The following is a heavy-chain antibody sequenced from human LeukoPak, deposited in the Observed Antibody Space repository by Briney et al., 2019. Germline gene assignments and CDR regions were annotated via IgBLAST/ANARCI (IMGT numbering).Heavy chain of an antibody. CDR2: ISVIGGST. CDR1: GFTFSTIA. CDR3: ARENLGSSKSYYGIDV. D-gene: IGHD2-2*01. V-gene: IGHV3-23*01. J-gene: IGHJ6*02. Sequence: GGSPRLSCAASGFTFSTIAMSWVREAPGKGLEWVSSISVIGGSTNYADSVKGRFTISRDNSKNTLYLQMNSLRAEDTALYYCARENLGSSKSYYGIDVWGQGTTVTVSS.